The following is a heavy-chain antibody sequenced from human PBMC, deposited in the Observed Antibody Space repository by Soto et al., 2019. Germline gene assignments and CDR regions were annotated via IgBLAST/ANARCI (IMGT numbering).Heavy chain of an antibody. CDR1: GFTFSSHW. CDR2: INTDGGIT. CDR3: TREAGYCSRTSCYRRAFDS. V-gene: IGHV3-74*01. J-gene: IGHJ3*02. Sequence: EVQLVESGGDLVQPGGSLRLSCAASGFTFSSHWMHWVRRVPGKGLVWVSHINTDGGITGYADSVKGRFTISRDNAKNTMYLQMNELRVEDTSVYYCTREAGYCSRTSCYRRAFDSWGQGTMVTVSS. D-gene: IGHD2-2*01.